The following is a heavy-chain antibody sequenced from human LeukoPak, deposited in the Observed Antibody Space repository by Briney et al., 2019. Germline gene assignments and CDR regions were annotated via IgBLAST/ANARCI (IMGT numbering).Heavy chain of an antibody. CDR1: GFAFSSSG. J-gene: IGHJ6*03. CDR2: IRYDGSIK. Sequence: GGSLRLSCAASGFAFSSSGIHWVRQAPGKGLEWVAFIRYDGSIKYYADSVKGRFTISRDNSKNTVSLEMNSLGGEDTAVYYCAKGVVYVDVWGRGTTVTASS. CDR3: AKGVVYVDV. D-gene: IGHD2-15*01. V-gene: IGHV3-30*02.